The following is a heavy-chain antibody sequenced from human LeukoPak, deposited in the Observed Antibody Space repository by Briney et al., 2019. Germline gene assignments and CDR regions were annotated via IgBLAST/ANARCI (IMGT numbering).Heavy chain of an antibody. CDR2: VYYSGRT. CDR3: AKSGNPYDFLTS. Sequence: SETLSLTCTVSSGSISSFYWTWIRQPPGKGLEWIGYVYYSGRTTYNPSLTSRVTISVDTSKNQFSLRLRSVTAADTAVYFCAKSGNPYDFLTSWGQGTLVTVSS. D-gene: IGHD3-9*01. V-gene: IGHV4-59*01. J-gene: IGHJ4*02. CDR1: SGSISSFY.